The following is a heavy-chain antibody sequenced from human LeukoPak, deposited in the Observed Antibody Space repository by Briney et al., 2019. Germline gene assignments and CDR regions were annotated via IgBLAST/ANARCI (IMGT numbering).Heavy chain of an antibody. CDR1: GFIFSNYW. CDR3: ARGRGGYPD. J-gene: IGHJ3*01. D-gene: IGHD5-12*01. CDR2: IKQDGGEK. Sequence: PGGSLRLSCAASGFIFSNYWMTWVRHAPGKGLEWVATIKQDGGEKYYVDSVKGRFTISRDNAKNSLSLQMSSLRAEDTAVYYCARGRGGYPDWGQGTMVTVSS. V-gene: IGHV3-7*01.